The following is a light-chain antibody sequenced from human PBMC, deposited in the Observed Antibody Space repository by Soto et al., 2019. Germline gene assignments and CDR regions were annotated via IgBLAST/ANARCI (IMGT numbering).Light chain of an antibody. V-gene: IGLV2-14*01. Sequence: QSALTQPASVSGSPGQSITISCTGTSSDVGGYNYVSWYQQHPGKAPKLMIYDVSNRPSGVSNRFSGSKSGNTASLTISGLQDEDEADYYCSSYTSSSYLVVFGGRTKLTVL. CDR1: SSDVGGYNY. CDR3: SSYTSSSYLVV. CDR2: DVS. J-gene: IGLJ2*01.